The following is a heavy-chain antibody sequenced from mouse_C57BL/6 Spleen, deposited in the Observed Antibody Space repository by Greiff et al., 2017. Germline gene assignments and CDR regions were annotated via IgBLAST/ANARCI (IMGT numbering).Heavy chain of an antibody. J-gene: IGHJ4*01. CDR2: IDPEDGET. CDR3: ATYYYGSSPAIYYAMDY. D-gene: IGHD1-1*01. Sequence: VQLQQSGAELVKPGASVKLSCTASGFNIKDYYMHWVKQRTEQGLEWIGRIDPEDGETKYAPKFQGKATITADTSSNTAYLQLSSLTSEDTAVYYCATYYYGSSPAIYYAMDYWGQGTSVTVSS. CDR1: GFNIKDYY. V-gene: IGHV14-2*01.